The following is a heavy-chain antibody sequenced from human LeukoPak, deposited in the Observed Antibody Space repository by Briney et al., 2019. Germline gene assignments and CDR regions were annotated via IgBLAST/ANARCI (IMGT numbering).Heavy chain of an antibody. V-gene: IGHV4-59*08. Sequence: SETLSLTCTVSGGSISTYYWSWIRQPPGKGLEWIGDIYYSGSTNYNPSLKSRVTISVDTSKNQFSLRLSSVTAADTAVYYSARLASGSYGPLTPFDYWGQGTLVTVSS. CDR3: ARLASGSYGPLTPFDY. J-gene: IGHJ4*02. CDR1: GGSISTYY. CDR2: IYYSGST. D-gene: IGHD1-26*01.